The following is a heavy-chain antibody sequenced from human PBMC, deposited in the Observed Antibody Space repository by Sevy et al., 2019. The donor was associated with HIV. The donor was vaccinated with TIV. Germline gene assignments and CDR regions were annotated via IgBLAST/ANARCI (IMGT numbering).Heavy chain of an antibody. Sequence: ASVKVSCKVSGYTLTGLAMHWVRQAPGKGLEWMGSFDPEDNERIYAQRWQGRFSMTEDTSTDTAYMELSNLRSDDTAVYYCATTKDYYENSGDPFDYWGQGPLVTVSS. CDR1: GYTLTGLA. D-gene: IGHD3-22*01. CDR3: ATTKDYYENSGDPFDY. V-gene: IGHV1-24*01. J-gene: IGHJ4*02. CDR2: FDPEDNER.